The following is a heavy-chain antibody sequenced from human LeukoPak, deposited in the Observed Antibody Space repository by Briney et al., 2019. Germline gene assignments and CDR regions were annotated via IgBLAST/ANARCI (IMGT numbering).Heavy chain of an antibody. D-gene: IGHD2-2*01. CDR3: ARSTSNHFDS. J-gene: IGHJ4*02. Sequence: PGGSLRLSCAASGFTVSTNYLSWVRQAPGKGLEWVSVIYAGGAAYYADYVKGRFTISRDTSNNTLILQMHSLRVEDTAVYYCARSTSNHFDSWGQGTLVTVSS. CDR1: GFTVSTNY. V-gene: IGHV3-53*01. CDR2: IYAGGAA.